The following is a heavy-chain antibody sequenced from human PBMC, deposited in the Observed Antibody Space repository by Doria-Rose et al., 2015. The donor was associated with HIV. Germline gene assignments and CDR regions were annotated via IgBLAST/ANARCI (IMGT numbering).Heavy chain of an antibody. J-gene: IGHJ4*02. V-gene: IGHV4-31*03. CDR3: ARMGSYRELDY. CDR1: GASVSSRGYY. CDR2: TYYTGTS. D-gene: IGHD3-3*01. Sequence: LTCSVSGASVSSRGYYWNLIRQVPGKGLESLGYTYYTGTSDYSPSLKSRLNMAVDTSKNQFSLKLSFVTVADTAVYYCARMGSYRELDYWGQGALGIVSA.